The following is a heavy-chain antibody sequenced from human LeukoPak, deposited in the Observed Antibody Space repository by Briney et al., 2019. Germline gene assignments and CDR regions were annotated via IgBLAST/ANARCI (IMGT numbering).Heavy chain of an antibody. V-gene: IGHV3-7*01. D-gene: IGHD3-22*01. CDR1: GFTSSSYW. J-gene: IGHJ1*01. CDR2: IKQDGSEK. Sequence: PGGSLRLSCAASGFTSSSYWMSWVRQAPGKGLEWVANIKQDGSEKYYVDSVKGRFTISRDNAKNSLYLQMNSLRAEDTAVYYCARAPWDYYDSSAVAEYFQHWGQGTLVTVSS. CDR3: ARAPWDYYDSSAVAEYFQH.